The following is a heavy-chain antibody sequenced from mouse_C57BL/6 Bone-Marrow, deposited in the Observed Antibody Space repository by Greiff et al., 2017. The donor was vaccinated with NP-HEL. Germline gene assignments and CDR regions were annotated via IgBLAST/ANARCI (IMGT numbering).Heavy chain of an antibody. CDR1: GYTFTSYW. J-gene: IGHJ1*03. CDR2: IDPSDSYT. Sequence: QVHVKQPGAELVKPGASVKLSCKASGYTFTSYWMQWVKQRPGQGLEWIGEIDPSDSYTNYNQKFKGKATLTVDTSSSTAYMQLSSLTSEDSAVYYCARALSLLRPWYFDVWGTGTTVTVSS. V-gene: IGHV1-50*01. CDR3: ARALSLLRPWYFDV. D-gene: IGHD1-2*01.